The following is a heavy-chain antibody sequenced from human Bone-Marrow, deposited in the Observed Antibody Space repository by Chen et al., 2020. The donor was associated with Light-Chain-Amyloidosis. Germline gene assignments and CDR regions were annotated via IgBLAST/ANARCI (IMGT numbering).Heavy chain of an antibody. D-gene: IGHD6-6*01. Sequence: QVQLVESGGGVVQPGRSLRLSCAASGFTFSNYGMHWVRQTPGKGLGWVAVLSYDGNSKYYADSVKGRFTISRDSSKNTLYLQMNSLRAEVTAVYYCARVSFERGGPARPPGDSWGQGTLVTVSS. CDR2: LSYDGNSK. V-gene: IGHV3-30-3*01. CDR3: ARVSFERGGPARPPGDS. CDR1: GFTFSNYG. J-gene: IGHJ4*02.